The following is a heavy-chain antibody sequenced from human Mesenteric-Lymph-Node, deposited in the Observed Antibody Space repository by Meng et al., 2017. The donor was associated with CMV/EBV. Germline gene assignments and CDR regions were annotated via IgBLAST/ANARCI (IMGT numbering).Heavy chain of an antibody. CDR3: ARVSIDVEARPNFDS. CDR1: GGSFTGYY. V-gene: IGHV4-34*01. Sequence: GSLRLSCAVYGGSFTGYYWNWIRQPPGKGLEWIGEINHSGGTNYRPSLKSRVTISLDTSKNHFSLKLTSVTAADTAVYYCARVSIDVEARPNFDSWGQGTLVTVSS. D-gene: IGHD6-6*01. J-gene: IGHJ4*02. CDR2: INHSGGT.